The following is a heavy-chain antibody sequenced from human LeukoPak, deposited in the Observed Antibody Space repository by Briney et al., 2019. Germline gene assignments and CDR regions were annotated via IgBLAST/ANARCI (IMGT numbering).Heavy chain of an antibody. CDR1: GGSISSGGHY. CDR2: ISSTGST. D-gene: IGHD5-18*01. V-gene: IGHV4-61*02. Sequence: TSQTLSLTCTVSGGSISSGGHYWSWIRQPAGKGLEYLGRISSTGSTNYNPSLRSRVTISADTSKNHFSLKLTSVTAADTAVYYCAREDTAIDNWFDPWGQGTLVTVSS. J-gene: IGHJ5*02. CDR3: AREDTAIDNWFDP.